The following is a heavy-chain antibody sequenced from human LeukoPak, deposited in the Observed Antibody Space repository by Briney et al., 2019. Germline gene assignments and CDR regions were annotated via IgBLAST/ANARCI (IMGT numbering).Heavy chain of an antibody. CDR1: GFTFSSYA. J-gene: IGHJ5*02. Sequence: GGSLRLSCAASGFTFSSYAMGWVRQAPGKGLEWVSAISGSGGSTYYADSVKGRFTISRDNPKNTLYLQMNSLRAEDTAVYYCAKHYYGSSGYTYNWFDPWGQGTLVTVSS. CDR2: ISGSGGST. CDR3: AKHYYGSSGYTYNWFDP. V-gene: IGHV3-23*01. D-gene: IGHD3-22*01.